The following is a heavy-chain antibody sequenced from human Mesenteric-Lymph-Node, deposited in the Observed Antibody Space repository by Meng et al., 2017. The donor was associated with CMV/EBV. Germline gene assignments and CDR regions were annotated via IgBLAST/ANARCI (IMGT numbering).Heavy chain of an antibody. CDR2: INPNTGGT. V-gene: IGHV1-2*02. Sequence: ASVKVSCKASGYTFTGYYMHWVRQAPGQGLEWMGWINPNTGGTRYAQEFQGRVTTTRDTSISTAYMELSSLTSDDTALYYCARGIEGGSYYYGMDVWGRGTTVTVSS. D-gene: IGHD2-15*01. CDR1: GYTFTGYY. J-gene: IGHJ6*02. CDR3: ARGIEGGSYYYGMDV.